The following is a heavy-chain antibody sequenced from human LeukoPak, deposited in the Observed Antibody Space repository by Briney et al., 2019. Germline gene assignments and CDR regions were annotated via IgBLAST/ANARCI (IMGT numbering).Heavy chain of an antibody. D-gene: IGHD6-13*01. CDR3: ARDREDAAGPEN. CDR1: GGSIISSNW. Sequence: PSGTLSLTCAVSGGSIISSNWWNWVRQPPGKGLEWIGEIYHSGSTNYNPSLKSRVTMSVDKSKNQFSLKLTSVTAADTAVYYCARDREDAAGPENWGQGTLVTVSS. J-gene: IGHJ4*02. V-gene: IGHV4-4*02. CDR2: IYHSGST.